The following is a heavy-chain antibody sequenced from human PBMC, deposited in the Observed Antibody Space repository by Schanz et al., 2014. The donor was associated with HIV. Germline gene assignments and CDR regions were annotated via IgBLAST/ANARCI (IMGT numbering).Heavy chain of an antibody. V-gene: IGHV3-72*01. J-gene: IGHJ4*02. CDR3: ARSYYFDKGYYFDY. CDR2: IGNEPNGYTA. CDR1: GFTFSTFA. Sequence: EVQLLESGGGVVQPGGSLRLSCAASGFTFSTFAMNWVRQAPGKGLEWVGRIGNEPNGYTAEYAASVKDRFTISRDDSRNSLYLQMSSLKTADTAVYYCARSYYFDKGYYFDYWGQGNLVTVSS. D-gene: IGHD3-22*01.